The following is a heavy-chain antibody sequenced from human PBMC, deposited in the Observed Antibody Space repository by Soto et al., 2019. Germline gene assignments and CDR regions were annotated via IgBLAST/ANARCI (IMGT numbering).Heavy chain of an antibody. J-gene: IGHJ5*02. D-gene: IGHD2-2*01. CDR3: GKQNPSTPGSTAFDA. CDR2: ISGSGGST. Sequence: GGSLRLSCAACGFTFCSYAMSWVRQAPGKGLDWVSAISGSGGSTYYADSVKGRFTISRDNSKNTLYLQMNSLRAEDTAVYYCGKQNPSTPGSTAFDAWGEGTVVTLSS. V-gene: IGHV3-23*01. CDR1: GFTFCSYA.